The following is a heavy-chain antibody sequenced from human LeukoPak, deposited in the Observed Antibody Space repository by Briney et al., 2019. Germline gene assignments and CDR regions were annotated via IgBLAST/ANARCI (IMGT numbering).Heavy chain of an antibody. CDR2: ISSSSSYI. CDR1: GLTVSSNY. Sequence: GGSLRLSCAASGLTVSSNYMSWVRQAPGKGLEWVSSISSSSSYIYYADSVKGRFTISRDNAKNSLYLQMNSLRAEDTAVYYCARSVSSQLPYYFDYWGQGTLVTVSS. CDR3: ARSVSSQLPYYFDY. D-gene: IGHD2-2*01. J-gene: IGHJ4*02. V-gene: IGHV3-21*01.